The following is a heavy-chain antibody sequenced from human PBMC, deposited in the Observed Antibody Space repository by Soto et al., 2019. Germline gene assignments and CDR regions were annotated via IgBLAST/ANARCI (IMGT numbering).Heavy chain of an antibody. CDR2: ISGGGGNT. Sequence: EVQLLESGGGLVQPGGSLRLSCAASGFTFSSYAMNWVRQAPGKGLEWVSTISGGGGNTNYADSLKGRFSISRDNSKDTLYLQMNSLRVEDTAVYYCAKGSTATTTRVNYWGQGTLVTVSS. CDR1: GFTFSSYA. CDR3: AKGSTATTTRVNY. D-gene: IGHD1-1*01. J-gene: IGHJ4*02. V-gene: IGHV3-23*01.